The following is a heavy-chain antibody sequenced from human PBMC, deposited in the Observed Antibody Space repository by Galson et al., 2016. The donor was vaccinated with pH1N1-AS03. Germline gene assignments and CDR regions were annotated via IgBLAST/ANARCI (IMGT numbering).Heavy chain of an antibody. V-gene: IGHV3-64D*06. D-gene: IGHD5-18*01. CDR1: GFTFRTFS. CDR3: IKEGNRLQSRRSDAFDI. Sequence: LRLSCSASGFTFRTFSIYWVRQAPGKGLEYVSGISDNGINTYYADPVKARFTISRDKSKNTVYLQMSSLRIEDTAVYYCIKEGNRLQSRRSDAFDIWGRGTMVTVSS. CDR2: ISDNGINT. J-gene: IGHJ3*02.